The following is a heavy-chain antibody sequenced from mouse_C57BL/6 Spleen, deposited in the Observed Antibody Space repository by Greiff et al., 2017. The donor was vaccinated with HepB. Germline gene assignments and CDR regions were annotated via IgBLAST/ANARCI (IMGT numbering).Heavy chain of an antibody. Sequence: EVMLVESGGGLVKPGGSLKLSCAASGFTFSSYAMSWVRQTPEKRLEWVATISDGGSYTYYPDNVKGRFTISRDNAKNKLYLQMSHLKSEDTAMYYCARERLRHCDYWGQGTTLTVSS. CDR2: ISDGGSYT. V-gene: IGHV5-4*01. CDR1: GFTFSSYA. D-gene: IGHD2-4*01. CDR3: ARERLRHCDY. J-gene: IGHJ2*01.